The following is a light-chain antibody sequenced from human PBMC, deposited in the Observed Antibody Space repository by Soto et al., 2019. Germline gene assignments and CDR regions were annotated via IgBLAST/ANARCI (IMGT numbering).Light chain of an antibody. CDR2: DVS. Sequence: QCALTKPASVSGAPGRSITISCTGTSNDVGGYNYVSWYQHHPGKAPKLLIYDVSNRPSGISNRFSGSKSDNTASLTISGLQPEDEADYYCSSYTTSNTRQIVFGTGTKVTVL. J-gene: IGLJ1*01. CDR3: SSYTTSNTRQIV. CDR1: SNDVGGYNY. V-gene: IGLV2-14*03.